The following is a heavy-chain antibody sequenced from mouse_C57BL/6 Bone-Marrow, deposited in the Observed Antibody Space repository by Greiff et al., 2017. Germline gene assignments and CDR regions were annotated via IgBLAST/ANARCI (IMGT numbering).Heavy chain of an antibody. V-gene: IGHV3-6*01. CDR3: ARASTLMDY. CDR2: ISYDGSN. CDR1: GYSITSGYY. D-gene: IGHD2-1*01. Sequence: VQLKQSGPGLVKPSQSLSLTCSVTGYSITSGYYWNWIRQFPGNKLEWMGYISYDGSNNYNPSLKNRISITRNTSKNQFFLKLNSVTTEDTATYYCARASTLMDYWGQGTSVTVSS. J-gene: IGHJ4*01.